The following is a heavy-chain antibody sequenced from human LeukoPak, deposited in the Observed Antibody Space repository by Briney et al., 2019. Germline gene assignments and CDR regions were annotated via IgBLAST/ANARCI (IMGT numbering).Heavy chain of an antibody. V-gene: IGHV3-53*01. J-gene: IGHJ4*02. CDR1: GFTVSENS. D-gene: IGHD4/OR15-4a*01. Sequence: GGSLRLSCTVSGFTVSENSMSWVRQAPGKGLEWVSFIYYDDRTHYSDSVKGRFTISRDNSKNTLYLQMNSLRAEDTAVYYCARRAGAYSHPYDYWGQGTLVTVSS. CDR2: IYYDDRT. CDR3: ARRAGAYSHPYDY.